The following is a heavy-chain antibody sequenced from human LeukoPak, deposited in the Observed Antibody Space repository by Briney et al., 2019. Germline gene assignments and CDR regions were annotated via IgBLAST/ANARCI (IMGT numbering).Heavy chain of an antibody. CDR2: INHSGST. V-gene: IGHV4-34*01. CDR3: ARGHPLGYCSSTSCWTFDP. CDR1: GGSFSGYY. J-gene: IGHJ5*02. D-gene: IGHD2-2*01. Sequence: SETLSPTCAVYGGSFSGYYWSWIRQPPGKGLEWIGEINHSGSTNYNPSLKSRVTISVDTSKNQFSLKLSSVTAADTAVYYCARGHPLGYCSSTSCWTFDPWGQGTLVTVSS.